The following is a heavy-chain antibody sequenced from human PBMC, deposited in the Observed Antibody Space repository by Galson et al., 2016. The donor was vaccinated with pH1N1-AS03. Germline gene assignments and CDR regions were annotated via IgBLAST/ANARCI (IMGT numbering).Heavy chain of an antibody. V-gene: IGHV3-30*04. Sequence: SLRLSCEASGFTFNTYALHWVRQAPGKGLEWMAIISFDSNHEHVADSVKGRFTISRDNSENTLYLQMNSLRVEDTAVYYCARGTNHSFDRSGKFDSWGQGTPVTVSS. CDR3: ARGTNHSFDRSGKFDS. CDR2: ISFDSNHE. J-gene: IGHJ4*02. CDR1: GFTFNTYA. D-gene: IGHD3-22*01.